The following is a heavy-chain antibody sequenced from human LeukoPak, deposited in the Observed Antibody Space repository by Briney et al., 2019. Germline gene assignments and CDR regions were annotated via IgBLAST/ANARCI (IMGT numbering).Heavy chain of an antibody. CDR3: TRPGLRGYSYGDDY. Sequence: PGGSLRLSCTASGFTFGDYAMSWFRQAPGKGLEWVGFIRSKAYGGTTEYAASVKGRFTISRDDSKIIAYLQMNSLKTEDTAVYYCTRPGLRGYSYGDDYWGQGTLVTVSS. CDR1: GFTFGDYA. J-gene: IGHJ4*02. CDR2: IRSKAYGGTT. V-gene: IGHV3-49*03. D-gene: IGHD5-18*01.